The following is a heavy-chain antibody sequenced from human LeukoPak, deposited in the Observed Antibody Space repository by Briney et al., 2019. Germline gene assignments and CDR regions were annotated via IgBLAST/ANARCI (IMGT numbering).Heavy chain of an antibody. V-gene: IGHV3-23*01. Sequence: GGSLRLSCAASGFTFSSYAMTWVRQAPGKGLEWVSAISGSGGSTYYADSVKGRFTISRDNSKNTLYLQMNSLRAEDTAVYYCAKGNYDFWSGYYSSYYFDYWGQGTLVTVSS. CDR3: AKGNYDFWSGYYSSYYFDY. CDR1: GFTFSSYA. CDR2: ISGSGGST. D-gene: IGHD3-3*01. J-gene: IGHJ4*02.